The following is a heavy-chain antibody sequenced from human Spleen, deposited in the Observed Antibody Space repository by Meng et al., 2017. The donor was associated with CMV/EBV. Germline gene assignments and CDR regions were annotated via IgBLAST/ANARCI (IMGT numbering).Heavy chain of an antibody. J-gene: IGHJ6*02. CDR1: GYSFTSYW. Sequence: GESLKISCKGSGYSFTSYWIGWVRQMPGKGLEWMGIIYPGDSDTRYSPSFQGQVTISADKSISTAYLQWSSLKASDTAMYYCASHEYSGPTHYYYYYGMDVWGQGTTVTVSS. D-gene: IGHD6-6*01. CDR2: IYPGDSDT. V-gene: IGHV5-51*01. CDR3: ASHEYSGPTHYYYYYGMDV.